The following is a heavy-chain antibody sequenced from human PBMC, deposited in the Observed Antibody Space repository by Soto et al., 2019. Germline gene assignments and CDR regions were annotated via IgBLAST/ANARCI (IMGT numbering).Heavy chain of an antibody. D-gene: IGHD5-18*01. V-gene: IGHV4-34*01. CDR3: ARIPIQLGGGRWFDP. CDR1: GGSFSGYY. J-gene: IGHJ5*02. Sequence: SETLSLTCAVYGGSFSGYYWSWIRQPPGKGLEWIGEINHSGSTNYNPSLKSRVTISVDTSKNQFSLKLSSVTAADTAVYYCARIPIQLGGGRWFDPWGQGTLVTVSS. CDR2: INHSGST.